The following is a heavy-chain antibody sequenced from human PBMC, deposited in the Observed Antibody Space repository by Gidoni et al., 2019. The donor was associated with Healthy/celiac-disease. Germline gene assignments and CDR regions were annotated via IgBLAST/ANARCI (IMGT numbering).Heavy chain of an antibody. V-gene: IGHV2-5*01. CDR1: GFSLSTSGVG. CDR2: IYWNDDK. CDR3: AHGYPSGCSGGSCLLNAHWFDP. J-gene: IGHJ5*02. Sequence: QITLKESGPTLVKPTQTLTLPCTFSGFSLSTSGVGVGCIRQPPGKALEWLALIYWNDDKRYSPSLKSRLTITKDTSKNQVVLTMTNMDPVDTATYYCAHGYPSGCSGGSCLLNAHWFDPWGQGTLVTVSS. D-gene: IGHD2-15*01.